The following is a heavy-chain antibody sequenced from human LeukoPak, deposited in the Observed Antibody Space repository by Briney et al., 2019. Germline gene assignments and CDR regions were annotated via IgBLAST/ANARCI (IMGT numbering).Heavy chain of an antibody. CDR3: ARQADLDAFDI. Sequence: SETLSLTCAVYSEPFIGYYWSWIRQPPGKGLEWIGEIDHSGSTNYNPSLKSRVTISVDTSKNQFSLKLSSVTAADTAVYYCARQADLDAFDIWGQGTMVTVSS. CDR2: IDHSGST. J-gene: IGHJ3*02. CDR1: SEPFIGYY. V-gene: IGHV4-34*01.